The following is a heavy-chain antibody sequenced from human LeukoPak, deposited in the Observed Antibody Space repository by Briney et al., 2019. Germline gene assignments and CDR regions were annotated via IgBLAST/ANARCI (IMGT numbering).Heavy chain of an antibody. CDR2: IYYSGST. Sequence: SETLSLTCTVSGGSISSSSYYCGWIRQPPGKGLEWIGSIYYSGSTYYNPSLTSRVTISVDTSKNQFSLKLSSVTAADTAVYYCASWNYGSGFVNYWGQGTLVTVSS. V-gene: IGHV4-39*01. J-gene: IGHJ4*02. CDR1: GGSISSSSYY. D-gene: IGHD3-10*01. CDR3: ASWNYGSGFVNY.